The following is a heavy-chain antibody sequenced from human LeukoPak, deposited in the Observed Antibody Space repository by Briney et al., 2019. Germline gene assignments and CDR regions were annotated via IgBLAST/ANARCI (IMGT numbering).Heavy chain of an antibody. V-gene: IGHV3-21*01. CDR3: ARGGLTGTPKRY. CDR1: GFTFSSYS. CDR2: ISSSSSYI. D-gene: IGHD1-20*01. Sequence: GGSLRLSCAASGFTFSSYSMNWVRQAPGKGLEWVSSISSSSSYIYYADSVKGRFTISRDNAKDSLYLQMNSLRAEDTAVYYCARGGLTGTPKRYWGQGTLVTVSS. J-gene: IGHJ4*02.